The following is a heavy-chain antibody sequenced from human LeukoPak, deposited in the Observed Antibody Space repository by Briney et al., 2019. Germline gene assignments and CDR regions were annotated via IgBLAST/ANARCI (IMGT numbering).Heavy chain of an antibody. CDR3: ARVTPSIAVASDSGWYFDL. V-gene: IGHV7-4-1*02. Sequence: ASVKVSCKASGYTFTSYAMNWVRQAPGQGLEWMGWINTNTGNPTYAQGFTGRFVFSLDTSVSTAYLQISSLKAEDTAVYYCARVTPSIAVASDSGWYFDLWGRGTLVTVSS. CDR1: GYTFTSYA. CDR2: INTNTGNP. D-gene: IGHD6-19*01. J-gene: IGHJ2*01.